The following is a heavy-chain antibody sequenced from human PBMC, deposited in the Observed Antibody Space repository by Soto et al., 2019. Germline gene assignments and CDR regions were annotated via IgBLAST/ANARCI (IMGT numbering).Heavy chain of an antibody. Sequence: EVQLLESGGGLVQPGGSLRLSCAASGFTFSSYAMSWVRQAPGKGLEWVSAISGSGGSTYYADSVKGRFTISRDNSKNTLYLQMNSLRAEDTAVYYCARGSGTLGIMITYYGMDVWGQGTTVTVSS. J-gene: IGHJ6*02. CDR3: ARGSGTLGIMITYYGMDV. CDR1: GFTFSSYA. D-gene: IGHD3-16*01. V-gene: IGHV3-23*01. CDR2: ISGSGGST.